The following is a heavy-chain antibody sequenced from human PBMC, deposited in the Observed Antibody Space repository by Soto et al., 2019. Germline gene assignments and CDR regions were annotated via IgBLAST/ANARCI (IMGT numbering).Heavy chain of an antibody. CDR2: INPNSGGT. D-gene: IGHD3-10*01. CDR1: GYTFTGYY. J-gene: IGHJ4*02. Sequence: ASVKVSCKASGYTFTGYYMHWVRQAPGQGLEWMGWINPNSGGTNYAQKFQGRVTMTRDTSISTAYMELSRLRSDDTAVYYCASIDYGSGSSNDYWGQGTLVTVSS. V-gene: IGHV1-2*02. CDR3: ASIDYGSGSSNDY.